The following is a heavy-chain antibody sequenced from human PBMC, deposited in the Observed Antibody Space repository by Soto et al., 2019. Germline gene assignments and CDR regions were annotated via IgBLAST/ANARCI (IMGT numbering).Heavy chain of an antibody. D-gene: IGHD3-22*01. V-gene: IGHV3-33*01. Sequence: QVQLVEFGGGVVQPGRSLRLSCAASGFTFSSYAMHWVRQAPGKGLEWVAVVWYDGNNKYYADSETGRFTISRDNSRNTVFLQMNGLRAEDTAVYYCARGGKYKYDGSGLIDYWGQGTLVTVSS. CDR1: GFTFSSYA. CDR2: VWYDGNNK. J-gene: IGHJ4*02. CDR3: ARGGKYKYDGSGLIDY.